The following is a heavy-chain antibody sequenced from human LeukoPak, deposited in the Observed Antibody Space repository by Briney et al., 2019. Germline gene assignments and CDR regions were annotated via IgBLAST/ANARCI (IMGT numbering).Heavy chain of an antibody. CDR2: IIVTGGRT. V-gene: IGHV3-23*01. CDR3: ARAHYNWNEPPFDS. J-gene: IGHJ4*02. D-gene: IGHD1-20*01. Sequence: PGGSLRLSCAASGFTFSSCAMSWVRQAPGKGLEWVSGIIVTGGRTQYADSVKGRFTISRDNSKNTLSLQMNSLRAEDTAVYYCARAHYNWNEPPFDSWGQGTLVTVSS. CDR1: GFTFSSCA.